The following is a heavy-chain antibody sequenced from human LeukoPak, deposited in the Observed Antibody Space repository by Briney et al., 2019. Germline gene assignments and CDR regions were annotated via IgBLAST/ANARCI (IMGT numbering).Heavy chain of an antibody. CDR2: IYYSGST. Sequence: SETLSLTCTVSGGSISSSVYYWGWIRQPSGKGLEWIGSIYYSGSTYYNPSLKSRVTISVDTSKNQFSLNLSSVTAADTAVYYCARGTYSSGWYDYWGQGTLVTVSS. CDR3: ARGTYSSGWYDY. J-gene: IGHJ4*02. CDR1: GGSISSSVYY. D-gene: IGHD6-19*01. V-gene: IGHV4-39*01.